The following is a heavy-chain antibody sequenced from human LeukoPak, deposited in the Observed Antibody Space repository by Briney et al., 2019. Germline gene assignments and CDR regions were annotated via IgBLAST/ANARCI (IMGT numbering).Heavy chain of an antibody. Sequence: GESLRISCKSSGSSFTSYWISWVRQMPGKGLEWMGRIDPSDSYTNYSPSFQGHVTISADKSISTAYLQWSSLKASDTAMYYCAVGAAGCSSTSCYHYWGQGTLVTVSS. CDR3: AVGAAGCSSTSCYHY. D-gene: IGHD2-2*01. CDR2: IDPSDSYT. V-gene: IGHV5-10-1*01. J-gene: IGHJ4*02. CDR1: GSSFTSYW.